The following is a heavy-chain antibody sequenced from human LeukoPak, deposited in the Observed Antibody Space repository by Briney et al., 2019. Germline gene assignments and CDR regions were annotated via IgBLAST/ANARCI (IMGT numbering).Heavy chain of an antibody. D-gene: IGHD5-12*01. Sequence: ASVKVSCKASGHTFTSYYMLWARQAPGQGLEWMGIINPSGGSTSYAQKFQGRVTMTRDMSTSTVYMELSSLRSEDTAVYYGASRGGYSGYNRPFDYCGQGTLVTVSS. CDR3: ASRGGYSGYNRPFDY. V-gene: IGHV1-46*01. CDR1: GHTFTSYY. CDR2: INPSGGST. J-gene: IGHJ4*02.